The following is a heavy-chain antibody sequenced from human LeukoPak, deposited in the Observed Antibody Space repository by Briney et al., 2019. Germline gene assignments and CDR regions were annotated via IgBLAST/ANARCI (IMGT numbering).Heavy chain of an antibody. J-gene: IGHJ4*02. D-gene: IGHD5-12*01. CDR2: MNPNRGNT. CDR1: GCTFSSYD. CDR3: ATTRSGLRFGDY. V-gene: IGHV1-8*01. Sequence: ASVKVSCKASGCTFSSYDINWVRQATGQGLEWMGWMNPNRGNTGYAQKFQGRVTMTRNTSISTAYMELSSLTSEDTAVYYCATTRSGLRFGDYWGQGTLVTVSS.